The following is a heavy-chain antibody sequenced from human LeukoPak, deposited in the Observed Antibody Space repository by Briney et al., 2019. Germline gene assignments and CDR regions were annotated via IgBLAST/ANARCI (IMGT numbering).Heavy chain of an antibody. Sequence: GGSLRLSCVASGFTFDEYAMNWVRQAPGKGLEWVSGITWNSGNIGYADSVNGRFTISRDNARNSLYLQMNSLRVEDMALYYCAKEDRAYYDILSGTFGSWGQGTLVTVSS. V-gene: IGHV3-9*03. D-gene: IGHD3-9*01. CDR3: AKEDRAYYDILSGTFGS. J-gene: IGHJ4*02. CDR2: ITWNSGNI. CDR1: GFTFDEYA.